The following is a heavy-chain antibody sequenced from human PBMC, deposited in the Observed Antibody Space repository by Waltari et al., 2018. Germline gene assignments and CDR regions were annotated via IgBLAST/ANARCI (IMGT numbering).Heavy chain of an antibody. D-gene: IGHD3-10*01. J-gene: IGHJ4*02. V-gene: IGHV1-69-2*01. CDR2: IDPEDVKT. CDR3: APLPGGSGQTFDY. Sequence: EVQLVQSGAEVKKPGATVKISCKASGYTFIDYFMHWVQQAPGKGLEWVGRIDPEDVKTGYAENFQGRVTITADTSTDTSYLELSSLRSDDTAVYYCAPLPGGSGQTFDYWGQGTLLTVSS. CDR1: GYTFIDYF.